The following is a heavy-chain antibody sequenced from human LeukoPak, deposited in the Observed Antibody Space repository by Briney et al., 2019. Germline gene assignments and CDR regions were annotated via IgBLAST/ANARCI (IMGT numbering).Heavy chain of an antibody. V-gene: IGHV4-34*01. CDR3: ARVSQPLLYSRFDY. D-gene: IGHD2-2*02. J-gene: IGHJ4*02. CDR1: GGSFSGYY. Sequence: PSETLSLTCAVYGGSFSGYYWSWIRQPPGKGLEWIGEINHSGSTNYNPSLKSRVTISVDTSKNQFSLKLSSVTAADTAVYYCARVSQPLLYSRFDYWGQGTLVTVSS. CDR2: INHSGST.